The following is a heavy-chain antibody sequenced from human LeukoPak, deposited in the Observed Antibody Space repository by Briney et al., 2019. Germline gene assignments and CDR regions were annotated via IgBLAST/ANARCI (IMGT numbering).Heavy chain of an antibody. V-gene: IGHV1-18*01. D-gene: IGHD4-17*01. Sequence: ASVKVSCKASGYTFTSYGISWVRQAPGQGLEWMGWISAYNGNTNYAQKLQGRVTMTTDASTSTAYMELRSLRSDDTAVYYCARDLHYGDYEDYWGQGTLVTVSS. CDR3: ARDLHYGDYEDY. CDR1: GYTFTSYG. CDR2: ISAYNGNT. J-gene: IGHJ4*02.